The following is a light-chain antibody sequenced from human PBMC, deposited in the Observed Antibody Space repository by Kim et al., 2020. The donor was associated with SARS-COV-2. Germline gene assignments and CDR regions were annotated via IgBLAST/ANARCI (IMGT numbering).Light chain of an antibody. Sequence: SPGQSVTIPCTGTSSDVGSYNYVSWYKQHPGKAPKLIIYDVTKRPSGVPDRFSGSKSGNTASLTISGLQAEDEADYYCCSYAGSVVFGGGTKLTVL. V-gene: IGLV2-11*01. CDR3: CSYAGSVV. J-gene: IGLJ2*01. CDR1: SSDVGSYNY. CDR2: DVT.